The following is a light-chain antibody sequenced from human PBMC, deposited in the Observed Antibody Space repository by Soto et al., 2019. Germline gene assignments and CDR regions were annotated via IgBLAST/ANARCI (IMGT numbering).Light chain of an antibody. Sequence: QSGLTQPASVSGSPGQSITISCTGTNIDVGGYNYVSWYQQHPGKAPKLMIYEVTYRPSGVSNRFSGSKSGNTASLTISGLQAEDEADYYCSSYTISSTLVVFSGGTKLTVL. CDR1: NIDVGGYNY. J-gene: IGLJ3*02. CDR3: SSYTISSTLVV. CDR2: EVT. V-gene: IGLV2-14*01.